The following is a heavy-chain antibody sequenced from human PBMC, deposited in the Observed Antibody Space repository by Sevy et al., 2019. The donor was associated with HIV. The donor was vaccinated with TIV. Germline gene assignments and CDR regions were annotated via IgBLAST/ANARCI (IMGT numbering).Heavy chain of an antibody. CDR1: GFNFSEHF. Sequence: GGSLRLSCSTSGFNFSEHFMEWVRQAPGKGLEWIGRCRNKPDRFTTEYAASVKGSFTISRDESKSSLYLQMSGLQADDTSLYFCVRADKKFYLDFWGQGTLVTVSS. J-gene: IGHJ4*02. CDR3: VRADKKFYLDF. CDR2: CRNKPDRFTT. V-gene: IGHV3-72*01.